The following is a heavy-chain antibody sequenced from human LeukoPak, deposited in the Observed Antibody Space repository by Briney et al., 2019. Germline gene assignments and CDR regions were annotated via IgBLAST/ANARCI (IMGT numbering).Heavy chain of an antibody. V-gene: IGHV1-2*02. CDR2: INPNSGGT. J-gene: IGHJ4*02. D-gene: IGHD2-2*02. CDR3: ARDPPVGYCSSTSCYKGGNY. CDR1: GYTFTGYY. Sequence: ASVKVSCKASGYTFTGYYMHWVRQAPGQGLEWMGWINPNSGGTNYAQKFQGRVTMTRDTSISTAYMELSRLRSDDTAVYYCARDPPVGYCSSTSCYKGGNYWGQGTLVTVSS.